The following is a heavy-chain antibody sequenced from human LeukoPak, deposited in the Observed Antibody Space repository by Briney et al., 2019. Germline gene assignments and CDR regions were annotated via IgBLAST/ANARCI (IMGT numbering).Heavy chain of an antibody. V-gene: IGHV7-4-1*02. CDR2: INTSTGNP. D-gene: IGHD6-19*01. Sequence: ASVKVSCKASGYTFTSYAMNWVRQAPGQGLEWMGWINTSTGNPTYAQGFTGRFVFSLDTSVSTAYLQISSLKAEDTAVYYCARASSGWQGSWFDPWGQGTLVTVSS. J-gene: IGHJ5*02. CDR3: ARASSGWQGSWFDP. CDR1: GYTFTSYA.